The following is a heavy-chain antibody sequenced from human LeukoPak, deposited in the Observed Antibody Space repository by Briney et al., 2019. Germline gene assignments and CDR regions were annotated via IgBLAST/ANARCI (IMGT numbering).Heavy chain of an antibody. J-gene: IGHJ4*02. D-gene: IGHD6-6*01. CDR3: ARRTNEYSSSSAIRH. V-gene: IGHV1-69*01. CDR1: GGTFSSYA. Sequence: GSSVKVSCKASGGTFSSYAISWVRQAPGQGLEWMGGIIPIFGTANYAQKFQGRVTITADESTGTAYMELSSLRSEDTAVYYCARRTNEYSSSSAIRHWGQGTLVTVSS. CDR2: IIPIFGTA.